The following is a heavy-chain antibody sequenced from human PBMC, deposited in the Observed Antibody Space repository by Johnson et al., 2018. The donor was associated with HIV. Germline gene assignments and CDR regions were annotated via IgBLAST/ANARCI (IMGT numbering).Heavy chain of an antibody. V-gene: IGHV3-13*01. D-gene: IGHD5-24*01. Sequence: VQLVESGGGLVQPGGSLRLSCAASGFNFSRYDMHWVRQATGKGLEWVSALGTAGDTYYPGSVKGRITISRENAKNSLYLQMNSLRAGDTAVYYCARDQRWWLQSPGAFDIWGQGTMVTVSS. CDR3: ARDQRWWLQSPGAFDI. CDR2: LGTAGDT. CDR1: GFNFSRYD. J-gene: IGHJ3*02.